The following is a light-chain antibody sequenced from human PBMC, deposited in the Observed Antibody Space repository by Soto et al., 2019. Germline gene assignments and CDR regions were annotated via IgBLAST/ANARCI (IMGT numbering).Light chain of an antibody. CDR1: QSVGAS. CDR2: DAA. Sequence: DIVLTQSPATLSLSPGDRATLSCRASQSVGASLAWYKQQPGQAPRLLIHDAAYRASGIPERFSGSGSGTAFSLSISSLEPDDFAVYCCQHRSSWPRSFGRGTKVDIK. CDR3: QHRSSWPRS. J-gene: IGKJ1*01. V-gene: IGKV3-11*01.